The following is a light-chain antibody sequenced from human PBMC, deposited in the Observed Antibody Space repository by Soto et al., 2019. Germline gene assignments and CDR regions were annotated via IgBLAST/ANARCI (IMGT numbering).Light chain of an antibody. J-gene: IGKJ4*01. Sequence: DIVMTQSPDSLAVSLGERATINAKSSRGVSSSFNIRNPLAWYQQNPGHPPKLLIYWASTRESGVPDRFSGSGSGTDFTLTISSLQAEDVAVYYCQQYSSTPLTFGGGTKVGIK. CDR1: RGVSSSFNIRNP. CDR2: WAS. V-gene: IGKV4-1*01. CDR3: QQYSSTPLT.